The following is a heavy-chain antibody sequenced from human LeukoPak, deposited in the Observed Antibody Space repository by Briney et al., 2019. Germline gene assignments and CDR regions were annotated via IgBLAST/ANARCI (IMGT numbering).Heavy chain of an antibody. Sequence: SETLSLTCAVYGGSFSGYYWSWIRQPPGKGLEWIGGINHSGSTNYNPSLKSRVTISVDTSKNQFSLKLSSVTTADTAVYYCARGRRQQVFFGRQRMDVWGKGTTVTVSS. D-gene: IGHD6-13*01. V-gene: IGHV4-34*01. CDR2: INHSGST. CDR1: GGSFSGYY. CDR3: ARGRRQQVFFGRQRMDV. J-gene: IGHJ6*03.